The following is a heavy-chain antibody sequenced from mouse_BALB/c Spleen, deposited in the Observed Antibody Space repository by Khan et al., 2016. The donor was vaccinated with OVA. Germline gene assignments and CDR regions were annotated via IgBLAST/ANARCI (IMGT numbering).Heavy chain of an antibody. D-gene: IGHD1-2*01. CDR1: GFTFSSYG. Sequence: EVQLQESGGDLVKPGGSLKLSCAASGFTFSSYGMSWVRQTPDKRLEWVATISSGGHYTYFPDSVRGRFTISRDNAKNTLSLQMSSLKSEDTAMYYCARSITTTKGVYYAKDYWGQGTSGTVSS. J-gene: IGHJ4*01. CDR3: ARSITTTKGVYYAKDY. V-gene: IGHV5-6*01. CDR2: ISSGGHYT.